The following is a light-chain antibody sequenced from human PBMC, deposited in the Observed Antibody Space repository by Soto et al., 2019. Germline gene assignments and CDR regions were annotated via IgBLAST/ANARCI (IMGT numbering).Light chain of an antibody. CDR3: HQYNNWLRGT. Sequence: EIVMTQSPATLSVSPGESATLSCRASQSIGITVAWYQQKPGQAPRLLIYGPSTRVTGIPARFSGSGSGTEFTLTISSLQSEDFAIYYCHQYNNWLRGTFGQGTKLEIK. V-gene: IGKV3-15*01. J-gene: IGKJ2*02. CDR2: GPS. CDR1: QSIGIT.